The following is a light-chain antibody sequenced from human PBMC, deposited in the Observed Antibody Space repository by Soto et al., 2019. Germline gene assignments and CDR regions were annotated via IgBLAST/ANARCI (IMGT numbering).Light chain of an antibody. Sequence: TRMTQSPSTQSASVGDRVTITCRASQSIGNWLAWYQQKPGRAPKFLIYEASSLESGVPSRFSGSGYGTDLTLTISGLQPDDFATYYCQQFNSYPHTFGQGTKVDIK. CDR1: QSIGNW. CDR2: EAS. V-gene: IGKV1-5*03. J-gene: IGKJ2*01. CDR3: QQFNSYPHT.